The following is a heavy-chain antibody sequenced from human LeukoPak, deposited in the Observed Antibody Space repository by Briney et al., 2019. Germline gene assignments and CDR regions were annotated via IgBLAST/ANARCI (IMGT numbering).Heavy chain of an antibody. V-gene: IGHV3-13*01. D-gene: IGHD1-26*01. CDR1: GFTFSSYD. Sequence: GGSLRLSCAASGFTFSSYDMHWVRQVTGKGLEWVSDIGTVGNTYYAGSVKGRFTISRENAKNSLYLQMNSLRAGDTAVYYCARVRSGSLGYGMDVWGQGTTVTVSS. CDR2: IGTVGNT. CDR3: ARVRSGSLGYGMDV. J-gene: IGHJ6*02.